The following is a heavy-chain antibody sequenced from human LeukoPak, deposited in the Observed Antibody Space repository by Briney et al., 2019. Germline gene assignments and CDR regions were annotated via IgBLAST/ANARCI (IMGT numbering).Heavy chain of an antibody. D-gene: IGHD2-15*01. CDR3: ARGNIEVAQLNFDS. CDR2: IYHSGST. V-gene: IGHV4-30-2*01. Sequence: PSETLSLTRAVSGGSISSGGYSWSWIRQPPGKGLEWIGYIYHSGSTYYNPSLKSRVTISVDRSKNQFSLKLSSVTAADTAVYYCARGNIEVAQLNFDSWGQGTLVTVSS. CDR1: GGSISSGGYS. J-gene: IGHJ4*02.